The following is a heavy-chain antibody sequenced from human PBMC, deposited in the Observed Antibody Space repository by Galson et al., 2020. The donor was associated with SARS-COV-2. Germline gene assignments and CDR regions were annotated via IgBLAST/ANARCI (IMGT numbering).Heavy chain of an antibody. V-gene: IGHV1-18*04. CDR2: ISAYNGNT. J-gene: IGHJ4*02. Sequence: ASVKVSCKASGYSFTSYGISWVRQAPGQGLEWMGWISAYNGNTNYAQKLQGRVTMTTDTSTSTAYMELRSLRSDDTAVYYCAREGGYYYDSSGLLDYWGQGTLVTVSS. CDR3: AREGGYYYDSSGLLDY. D-gene: IGHD3-22*01. CDR1: GYSFTSYG.